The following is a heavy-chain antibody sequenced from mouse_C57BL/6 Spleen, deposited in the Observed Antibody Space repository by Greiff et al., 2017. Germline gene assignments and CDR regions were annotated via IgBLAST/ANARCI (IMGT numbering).Heavy chain of an antibody. V-gene: IGHV1-81*01. Sequence: QVQLKESGAELARPGASVKLSCKASGYTFTSYGISWVKQRTGQGLEWIGEIYPRSGNTYYNEKFKGKATLTADKSSSTAYMELRSLTSEDSAVYFCSKYGSSYEVVWFAYWGQGTLVTVSA. CDR2: IYPRSGNT. CDR1: GYTFTSYG. CDR3: SKYGSSYEVVWFAY. J-gene: IGHJ3*01. D-gene: IGHD1-1*01.